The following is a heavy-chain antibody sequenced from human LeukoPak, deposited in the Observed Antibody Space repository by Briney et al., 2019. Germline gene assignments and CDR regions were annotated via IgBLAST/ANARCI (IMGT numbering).Heavy chain of an antibody. Sequence: GGSLRLSCAASGFTFSSYSMNWVRQAPGKGLEWVSSISSSSSYIYYADSVKGRFTISRDNAKNSLYLQMNSLRAEHTALYYCARDTHDYMDVLRKGTRVTVSS. CDR3: ARDTHDYMDV. CDR2: ISSSSSYI. J-gene: IGHJ6*03. CDR1: GFTFSSYS. V-gene: IGHV3-21*01.